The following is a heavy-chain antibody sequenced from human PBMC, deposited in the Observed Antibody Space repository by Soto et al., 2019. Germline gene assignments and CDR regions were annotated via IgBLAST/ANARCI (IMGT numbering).Heavy chain of an antibody. Sequence: ESGPTLVNPTQTLTLTCTFSGFSLSTNGVRVGWIRQAPGMALEWLAIIFWNDEKYYSPSLQSRLTITKDTSKNQVVLTMTNMDPVDTATYYCAHRRVGSRDWYDWFEPWGQGMLVTVSS. V-gene: IGHV2-5*01. D-gene: IGHD6-19*01. CDR1: GFSLSTNGVR. J-gene: IGHJ5*02. CDR3: AHRRVGSRDWYDWFEP. CDR2: IFWNDEK.